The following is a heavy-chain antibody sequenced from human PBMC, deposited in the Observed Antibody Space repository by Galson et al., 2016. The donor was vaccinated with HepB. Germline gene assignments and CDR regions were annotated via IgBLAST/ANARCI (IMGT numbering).Heavy chain of an antibody. D-gene: IGHD2-21*01. J-gene: IGHJ6*02. Sequence: SLRLSCAASGFTFSSYSMTWVRQAPGKGLEWVSAISGSGGRTLYADSVKGRFSISRDGSKNTLYLQLNSLRVEDTAVYYCAKSSCGGECYYRMDVWGQGNPGHRLL. V-gene: IGHV3-23*01. CDR1: GFTFSSYS. CDR2: ISGSGGRT. CDR3: AKSSCGGECYYRMDV.